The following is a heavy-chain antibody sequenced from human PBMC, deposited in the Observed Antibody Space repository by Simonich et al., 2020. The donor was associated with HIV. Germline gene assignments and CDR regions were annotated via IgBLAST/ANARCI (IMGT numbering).Heavy chain of an antibody. D-gene: IGHD3-22*01. J-gene: IGHJ5*02. CDR2: IKTNPGNP. CDR3: VRGGSLIIVGNWFDP. CDR1: GYTFTSYA. Sequence: QVQLVQSGAEVKKPGASVKVSCKASGYTFTSYAMNWVRQAPGQGLEWRGWIKTNPGNPTYALGFTGRFVFSLDTSVSTAYLQISSLKAEDTAVYYCVRGGSLIIVGNWFDPWGQGTLVTVSS. V-gene: IGHV7-4-1*02.